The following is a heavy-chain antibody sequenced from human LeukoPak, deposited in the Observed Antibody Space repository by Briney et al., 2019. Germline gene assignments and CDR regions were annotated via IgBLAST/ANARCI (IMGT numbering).Heavy chain of an antibody. CDR3: ARGLGGTFDGYYFDY. Sequence: SETLSLTCTVSAGSLSSNYWSWIRQPPGKGLEWIAYIYSSGSTKYNPSLKSRITISVDTSKNQFSLKLSSVTAADTAVYYCARGLGGTFDGYYFDYWGQGTLVAVSS. D-gene: IGHD3-3*01. V-gene: IGHV4-59*13. J-gene: IGHJ4*02. CDR1: AGSLSSNY. CDR2: IYSSGST.